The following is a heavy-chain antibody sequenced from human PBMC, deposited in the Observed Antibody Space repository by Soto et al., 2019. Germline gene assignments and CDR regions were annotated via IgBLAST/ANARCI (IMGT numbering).Heavy chain of an antibody. V-gene: IGHV3-21*01. CDR1: GFTFSSDS. Sequence: EVELVESGGGLVKPGGSLRVSCAASGFTFSSDSMNWVRQAPGKGLEWVSSISGSSRYIYYADAVKGRFTISRDNAKNSLYLQMNSLRVEDTAVYYCATVARSGWDWGQGTLVTVSS. D-gene: IGHD6-19*01. J-gene: IGHJ4*02. CDR3: ATVARSGWD. CDR2: ISGSSRYI.